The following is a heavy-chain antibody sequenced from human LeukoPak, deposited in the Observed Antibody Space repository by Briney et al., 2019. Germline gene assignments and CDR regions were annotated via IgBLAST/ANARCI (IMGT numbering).Heavy chain of an antibody. D-gene: IGHD5-12*01. CDR1: GGSISSYY. Sequence: PSETLSLTCTVFGGSISSYYWSWIRQPPGKGLEWIGYIYYSGSTNYNPSLKSRVTISVDTSKNQFSLKLSSVTAADTAVYYCARTKREYSGYVFQFNWFDPWGQGTLVTVSS. V-gene: IGHV4-59*01. CDR2: IYYSGST. CDR3: ARTKREYSGYVFQFNWFDP. J-gene: IGHJ5*02.